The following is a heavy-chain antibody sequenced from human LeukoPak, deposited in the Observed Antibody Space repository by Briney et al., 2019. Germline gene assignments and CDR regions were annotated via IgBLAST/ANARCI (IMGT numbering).Heavy chain of an antibody. Sequence: SQTLSLTCTVSGGSISSGGYYWSWIRQHPGKGLEWIGYIYYSGSTNYNPSLKSRVTISVDTSKNQFSLKLSSVTAADTAVYYCAREGPLGIVATITSYFDYWGQGTLVTVSS. J-gene: IGHJ4*02. CDR1: GGSISSGGYY. CDR3: AREGPLGIVATITSYFDY. D-gene: IGHD5-12*01. V-gene: IGHV4-31*03. CDR2: IYYSGST.